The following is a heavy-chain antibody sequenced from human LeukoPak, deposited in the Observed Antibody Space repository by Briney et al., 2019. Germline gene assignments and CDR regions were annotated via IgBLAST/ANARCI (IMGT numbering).Heavy chain of an antibody. V-gene: IGHV4-39*07. J-gene: IGHJ4*02. D-gene: IGHD3-22*01. CDR2: IYYSGST. Sequence: SETLSLTCTVSGGSISSSSYYWGWIRQPPGKGLEWIGSIYYSGSTYYNPSLKSRVTISVDTSKNQFSLKLSSVTAADTAVYYCARSRDSSGYYPLDFDYWGQGTLVTVSS. CDR3: ARSRDSSGYYPLDFDY. CDR1: GGSISSSSYY.